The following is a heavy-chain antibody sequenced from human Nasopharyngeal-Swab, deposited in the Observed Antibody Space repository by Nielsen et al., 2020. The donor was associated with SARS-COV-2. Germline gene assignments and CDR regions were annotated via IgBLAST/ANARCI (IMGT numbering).Heavy chain of an antibody. CDR1: GFTFSSYA. J-gene: IGHJ6*02. D-gene: IGHD3-22*01. CDR2: ISYDGSNK. CDR3: ARDLNYYDSSGPTVLDV. V-gene: IGHV3-30-3*01. Sequence: GGSLRLSCAASGFTFSSYAMHWVRQAPGKGLEWVAVISYDGSNKYYADSVKSRFTISRDNSKNTLYLQMNSLRAEDTAVYYCARDLNYYDSSGPTVLDVWGQGTTVTVSS.